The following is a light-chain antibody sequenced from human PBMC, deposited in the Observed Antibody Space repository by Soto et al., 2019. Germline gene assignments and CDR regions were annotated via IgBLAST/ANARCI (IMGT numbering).Light chain of an antibody. CDR3: HHYARSVGT. Sequence: EIVLTQSPGTLSLSPGERATVSCRASQSASSSYFAWYQQKPGQAPRLLISGASNRATGIPDRFSGSGSGPDFTLTISSLETADFAVYYCHHYARSVGTFGQGTRVEIK. CDR2: GAS. CDR1: QSASSSY. J-gene: IGKJ1*01. V-gene: IGKV3-20*01.